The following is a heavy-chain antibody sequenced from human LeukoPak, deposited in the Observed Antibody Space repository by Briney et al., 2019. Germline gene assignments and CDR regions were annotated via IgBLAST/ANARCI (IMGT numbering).Heavy chain of an antibody. D-gene: IGHD3-16*01. CDR1: GGSFSGYY. CDR3: ARDNDSRDPPHFDY. J-gene: IGHJ4*02. V-gene: IGHV4-34*01. CDR2: INHSGST. Sequence: SETLSLTCAVYGGSFSGYYWSWIRQPPGKGLEWIGEINHSGSTNYNPSLKSRVTISVDTSKNQFSLKLSSVTAADTAVYYCARDNDSRDPPHFDYWGQGTLVTVSS.